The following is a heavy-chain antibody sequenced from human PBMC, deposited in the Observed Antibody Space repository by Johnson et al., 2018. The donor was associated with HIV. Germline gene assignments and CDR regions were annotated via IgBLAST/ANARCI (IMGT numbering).Heavy chain of an antibody. Sequence: QVQLVESGGGVVQPGRSLRLSCAASGFTFSSYAMHWVRQAPGKGLEWVAIISYDGSNKYYADSVKGRFTISRDNSKNTLYLQMNSLRAEDTAVYYCAKTAAADAFDSWGQGTVVTVSS. CDR2: ISYDGSNK. J-gene: IGHJ3*02. CDR1: GFTFSSYA. D-gene: IGHD2-2*01. V-gene: IGHV3-30*04. CDR3: AKTAAADAFDS.